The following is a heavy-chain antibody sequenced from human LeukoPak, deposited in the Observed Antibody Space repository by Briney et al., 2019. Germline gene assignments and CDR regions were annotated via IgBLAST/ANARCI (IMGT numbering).Heavy chain of an antibody. D-gene: IGHD3-3*01. V-gene: IGHV4-59*08. CDR3: ARHRQHQLTIFGLFDL. CDR2: IYYSGST. CDR1: GGSISSYY. Sequence: SETLSLTCTVSGGSISSYYWRWIRQPRGKGLEWIGYIYYSGSTNYNPSLKSRVTISVDTSKNQFSLKLSSVTAADTAVYYCARHRQHQLTIFGLFDLWGRGTLVTVSS. J-gene: IGHJ2*01.